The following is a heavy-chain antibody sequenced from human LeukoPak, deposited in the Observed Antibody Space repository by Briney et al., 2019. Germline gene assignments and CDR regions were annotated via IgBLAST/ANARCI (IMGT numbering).Heavy chain of an antibody. J-gene: IGHJ4*02. Sequence: PGGSLRLSCAASGFTFSSYSMNWVRQAPGKGLEWVSSISSSSGYIYYADSVKRRFTISRDNAKNSLYLQMNSLRAEDTAVYYCARDSKGLAVEFDYWGQGTLVTVSS. V-gene: IGHV3-21*01. CDR1: GFTFSSYS. CDR2: ISSSSGYI. CDR3: ARDSKGLAVEFDY. D-gene: IGHD6-19*01.